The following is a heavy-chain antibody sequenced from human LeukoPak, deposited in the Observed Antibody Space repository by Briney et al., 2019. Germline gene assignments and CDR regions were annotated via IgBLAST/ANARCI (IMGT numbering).Heavy chain of an antibody. CDR1: GFPFNNNA. CDR3: AKDPIDWGTIYFDY. V-gene: IGHV3-23*01. Sequence: PGGALLLSCAAAGFPFNNNAMSWFRRAPGRGREGVSSISGSGGSTYYADSVKGRFTISRDNSKNTLYLQMNSLRAEDTAVYYCAKDPIDWGTIYFDYWGQGTLVTVSS. CDR2: ISGSGGST. J-gene: IGHJ4*02. D-gene: IGHD3-9*01.